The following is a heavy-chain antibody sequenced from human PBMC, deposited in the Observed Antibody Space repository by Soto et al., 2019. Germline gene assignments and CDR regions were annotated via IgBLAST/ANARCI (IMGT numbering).Heavy chain of an antibody. Sequence: EVQLVESGGGSVEPGGSLRLSCVASGFTLSNAWMTWVRQAPGQGLEWVGRSKSKSDGGATDYAAPVKGRFTISRDESKNTLYSQMNSLKTEDTAVYYCTRDTGYTYGRNFDYWGQGTLVTVSS. CDR2: SKSKSDGGAT. J-gene: IGHJ4*02. V-gene: IGHV3-15*07. CDR3: TRDTGYTYGRNFDY. CDR1: GFTLSNAW. D-gene: IGHD5-18*01.